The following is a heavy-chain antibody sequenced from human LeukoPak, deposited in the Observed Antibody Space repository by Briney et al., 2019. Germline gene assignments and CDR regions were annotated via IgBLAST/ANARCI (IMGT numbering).Heavy chain of an antibody. J-gene: IGHJ6*03. CDR1: GFTFSSYA. CDR2: ITGSGST. Sequence: PGGSLRLSCAASGFTFSSYAMSWVRQAPGKGLEWVSVITGSGSTYYADSVKGRFTISRDNSKNTLYLQMNSLRGEDTAVYYCAKAGYQLLTEYYYYYYYMDVWGKGTTVTVSS. CDR3: AKAGYQLLTEYYYYYYYMDV. V-gene: IGHV3-23*01. D-gene: IGHD2-2*01.